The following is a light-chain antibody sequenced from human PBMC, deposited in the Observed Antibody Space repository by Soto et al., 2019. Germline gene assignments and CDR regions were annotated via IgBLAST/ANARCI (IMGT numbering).Light chain of an antibody. CDR3: QQRHMWPIT. J-gene: IGKJ5*01. Sequence: EIVLTQSPATLSLSPGERATLSCRAGQNVGTSLVWSQQKPGQTPRLLIYDASNRATGIPARFSGSGSGTDFTLTISSLEPEDSAVYYCQQRHMWPITFGQGTRLEIK. CDR2: DAS. V-gene: IGKV3-11*01. CDR1: QNVGTS.